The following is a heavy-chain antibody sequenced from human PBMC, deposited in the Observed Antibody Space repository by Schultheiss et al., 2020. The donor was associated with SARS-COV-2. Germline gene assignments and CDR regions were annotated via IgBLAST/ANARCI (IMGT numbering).Heavy chain of an antibody. V-gene: IGHV3-33*08. D-gene: IGHD2-15*01. J-gene: IGHJ6*02. CDR1: GFTFSSYG. CDR2: IWYDGSNK. CDR3: ARVGYCSGGSCRYYYGMDV. Sequence: GGSLRLSCAASGFTFSSYGMHWVRQAPGKGLEWVAVIWYDGSNKYYADSVKGRFTISRDNSKNTLYLQMNSLRAEDTAVYYCARVGYCSGGSCRYYYGMDVWGQGTTVTVSS.